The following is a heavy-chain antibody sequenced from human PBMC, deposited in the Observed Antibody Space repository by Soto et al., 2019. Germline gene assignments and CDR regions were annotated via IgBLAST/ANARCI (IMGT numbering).Heavy chain of an antibody. V-gene: IGHV1-2*02. Sequence: QVQLVQSGAEVRKPGASVTVSCRSSGDSFKDYYIHWVRQAPGQGFEWMGWINPNGGVTKYAQKFQGGVSMTRDTSIRTVYMQLSRLRSDDTAVYYCARESGGATATLDYYYFYMDVWGTGTTVTVSS. CDR2: INPNGGVT. D-gene: IGHD5-12*01. J-gene: IGHJ6*03. CDR1: GDSFKDYY. CDR3: ARESGGATATLDYYYFYMDV.